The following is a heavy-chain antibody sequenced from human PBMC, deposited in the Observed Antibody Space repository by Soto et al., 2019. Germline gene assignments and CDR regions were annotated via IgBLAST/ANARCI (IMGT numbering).Heavy chain of an antibody. D-gene: IGHD6-13*01. J-gene: IGHJ4*02. Sequence: PGGSLRLSCAASGFIFTTAWMHWVRQAPGKGLEWVGRIKSKSDGGTRDYAAPVTGRFTISRDDSKSTLYLEMNTLKTEDTAVYYCLTLQGYRAAVTWGQGTPVTVSS. CDR3: LTLQGYRAAVT. V-gene: IGHV3-15*07. CDR1: GFIFTTAW. CDR2: IKSKSDGGTR.